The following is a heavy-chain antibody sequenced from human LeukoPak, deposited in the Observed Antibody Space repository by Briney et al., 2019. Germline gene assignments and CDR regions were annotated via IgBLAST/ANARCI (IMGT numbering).Heavy chain of an antibody. D-gene: IGHD3-10*01. V-gene: IGHV4-34*01. Sequence: PSETLSLTCAVYGGSFSGYYWSWIRQPPGKGREWIGEINHSGSTNYNPSLKSRVTISVDTSKNQFSLKLSSVTAADTAVYYCARDFVPAAIRERFYYGSGSYNCFDPWGQGTLVTASS. J-gene: IGHJ5*02. CDR1: GGSFSGYY. CDR3: ARDFVPAAIRERFYYGSGSYNCFDP. CDR2: INHSGST.